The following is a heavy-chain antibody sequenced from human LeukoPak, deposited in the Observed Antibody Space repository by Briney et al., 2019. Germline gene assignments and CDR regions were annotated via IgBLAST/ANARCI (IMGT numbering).Heavy chain of an antibody. CDR3: ARDFYSALGY. CDR2: MSSSGSSI. J-gene: IGHJ4*02. D-gene: IGHD1-26*01. V-gene: IGHV3-11*01. CDR1: GFTFSDYY. Sequence: GGSLRLSCAASGFTFSDYYMSWVRQAPGKGVEGVSYMSSSGSSIYYADSVKGRFTISRDNAKNSLYLQVNSLRAEDTAVYYCARDFYSALGYWGQGTLVTVSS.